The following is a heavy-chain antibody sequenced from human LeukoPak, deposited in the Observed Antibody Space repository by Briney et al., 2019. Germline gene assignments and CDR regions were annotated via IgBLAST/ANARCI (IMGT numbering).Heavy chain of an antibody. CDR2: ISPNGDST. J-gene: IGHJ4*02. CDR1: GFXFNIHA. Sequence: GGSLRLSCAASGFXFNIHAITWARQAPGRGLEWVSVISPNGDSTFYADSVKGRFTISRDNSKNMVFLQMDSLGAEDMAVYYCARNWGLDYWGQGTLVTVSS. D-gene: IGHD7-27*01. CDR3: ARNWGLDY. V-gene: IGHV3-23*01.